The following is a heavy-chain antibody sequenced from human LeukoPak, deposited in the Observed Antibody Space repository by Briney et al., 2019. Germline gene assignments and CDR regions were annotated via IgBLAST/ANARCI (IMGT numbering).Heavy chain of an antibody. V-gene: IGHV1-18*04. CDR1: GYTFTSYG. D-gene: IGHD3-10*01. Sequence: ASVKVSCKASGYTFTSYGISWVRQALGQGLEWMGWISAYDGNTNYAQKLQGRVTMTTDTSTSTAYMELRSLRSDDTAVYYCARAFVRFGELPSLPWFDPWGQGTLVTVSS. CDR2: ISAYDGNT. J-gene: IGHJ5*02. CDR3: ARAFVRFGELPSLPWFDP.